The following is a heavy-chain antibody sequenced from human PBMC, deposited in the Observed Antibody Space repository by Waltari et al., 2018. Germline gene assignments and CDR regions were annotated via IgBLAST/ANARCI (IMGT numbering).Heavy chain of an antibody. CDR2: IYYSGST. CDR1: GGSISSSSYY. V-gene: IGHV4-39*07. J-gene: IGHJ3*02. D-gene: IGHD2-15*01. Sequence: QLQLQESGPGLVKPSETLSLTCPVSGGSISSSSYYWGWLRQPPGKGLEWIGSIYYSGSTYYNPSLKSRVTISVDTSKNQFSLNLSSVTAADTAVYYCARGQRWQLIRVDIWGQGTMVTVSS. CDR3: ARGQRWQLIRVDI.